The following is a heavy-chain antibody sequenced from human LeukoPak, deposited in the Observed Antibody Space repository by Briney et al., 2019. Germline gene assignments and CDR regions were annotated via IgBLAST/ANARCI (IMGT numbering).Heavy chain of an antibody. CDR1: GFTVSSNY. Sequence: PGGSLRLSCAVSGFTVSSNYMTWVRQAPGKGLEWVSVIYSGGSIYYADSVKGRFTISRDISKNTVDLQLNSLRAEDTAVYYCASGKETSMAQGYWGQGTQVTVSS. CDR2: IYSGGSI. V-gene: IGHV3-53*01. CDR3: ASGKETSMAQGY. J-gene: IGHJ4*02. D-gene: IGHD5-18*01.